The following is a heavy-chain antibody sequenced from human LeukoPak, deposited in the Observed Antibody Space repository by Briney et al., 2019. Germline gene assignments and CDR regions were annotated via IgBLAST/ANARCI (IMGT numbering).Heavy chain of an antibody. CDR1: GFTFSDYY. CDR3: AKEQRQWLVQGCSEY. D-gene: IGHD6-19*01. V-gene: IGHV3-23*01. J-gene: IGHJ4*02. Sequence: PGGSLRLSCAASGFTFSDYYMSWIRQAPGKGLEWVSIISGSGGPTYYADSVKGRFTISRDNSKNTVYLQMNSLRAEDTAIYFCAKEQRQWLVQGCSEYWGQGTLVTVSS. CDR2: ISGSGGPT.